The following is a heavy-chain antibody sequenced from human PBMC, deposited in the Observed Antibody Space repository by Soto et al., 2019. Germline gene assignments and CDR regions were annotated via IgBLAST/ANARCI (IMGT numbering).Heavy chain of an antibody. J-gene: IGHJ4*02. Sequence: GGSLRLSCAASGFTFSSYSMNWVRQAPGKGLEWVSYISSSSSTKYYADSVKGRFTISRDNAKDSLYLQMNSLRAEDTAVYYCARRGYCSGGSCYDHFDYWGQGTLVTVSS. V-gene: IGHV3-48*01. CDR3: ARRGYCSGGSCYDHFDY. CDR2: ISSSSSTK. D-gene: IGHD2-15*01. CDR1: GFTFSSYS.